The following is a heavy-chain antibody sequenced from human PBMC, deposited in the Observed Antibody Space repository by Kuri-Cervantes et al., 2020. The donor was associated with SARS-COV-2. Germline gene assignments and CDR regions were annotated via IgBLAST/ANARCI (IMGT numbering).Heavy chain of an antibody. CDR1: GGSISSYY. D-gene: IGHD4-23*01. CDR3: ARVWYGGEKVFDY. V-gene: IGHV4-59*01. J-gene: IGHJ4*02. CDR2: IYYSGST. Sequence: SETLSLTCTVSGGSISSYYWSWIRQPPGKGLEWIGYIYYSGSTNYNPSLKSRVTISVDTSKNQFSLKLSSVTAADTAVYYCARVWYGGEKVFDYWGQGTLVTVSS.